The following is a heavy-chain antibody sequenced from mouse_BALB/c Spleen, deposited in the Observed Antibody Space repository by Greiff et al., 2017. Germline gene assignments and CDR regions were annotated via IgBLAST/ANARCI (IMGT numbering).Heavy chain of an antibody. CDR1: GYTFTSYW. CDR3: ARSISLYDGYPYAMDY. V-gene: IGHV1-7*01. CDR2: INPSTGYT. Sequence: QVQLKQSGAELAKPGASVKMSCKASGYTFTSYWMHWVKQRPGQGLEWIGYINPSTGYTEYNQKFKDKATLTADKSSSTAYMQLSSLTSEDSAVYYCARSISLYDGYPYAMDYWGQGTSVTVSS. D-gene: IGHD2-3*01. J-gene: IGHJ4*01.